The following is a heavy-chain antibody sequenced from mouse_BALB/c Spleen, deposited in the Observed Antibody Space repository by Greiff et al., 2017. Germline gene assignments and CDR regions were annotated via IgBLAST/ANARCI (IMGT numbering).Heavy chain of an antibody. V-gene: IGHV1-18*01. D-gene: IGHD2-14*01. CDR1: GYTFTDYN. CDR2: INPNNGGT. Sequence: EVQRVESGPELVKPGASVKIPCKASGYTFTDYNMDWVKQSHGKSLEWIRDINPNNGGTIYNQKFKGKATLTVDKSSSTAYMERRSLTSEDTAVYDCARGYRYHGAMDYWGQGTSVTVSS. J-gene: IGHJ4*01. CDR3: ARGYRYHGAMDY.